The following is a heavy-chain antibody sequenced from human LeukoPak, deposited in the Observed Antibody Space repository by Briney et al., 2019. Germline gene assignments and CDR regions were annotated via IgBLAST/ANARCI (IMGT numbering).Heavy chain of an antibody. Sequence: GGSLRLSCAASGFTFSSYGMHWVRQAPGKGLEWVAFIRYDGSNKYYADSVKGRFTISRDNSKNTLYLQMNSLRAEDTAVYYCAKDSGSYYPAYFQHWGQGTLVTVSS. CDR3: AKDSGSYYPAYFQH. CDR1: GFTFSSYG. D-gene: IGHD1-26*01. CDR2: IRYDGSNK. J-gene: IGHJ1*01. V-gene: IGHV3-30*02.